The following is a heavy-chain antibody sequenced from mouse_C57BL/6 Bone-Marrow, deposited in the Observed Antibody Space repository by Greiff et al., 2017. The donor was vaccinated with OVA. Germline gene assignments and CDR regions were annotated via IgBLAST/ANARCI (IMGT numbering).Heavy chain of an antibody. CDR3: AFITTVVEGFDY. V-gene: IGHV14-2*01. J-gene: IGHJ2*01. Sequence: EVKLQESGAELVKPGASVKLSCTASGFNIKDYYMHWVKQRTEQGLEWIGRIDPEDGETKYAPKFQGKATITADTSSNTAYLQLSSLTSEDTAVYYCAFITTVVEGFDYWGQGTTLTVSS. CDR1: GFNIKDYY. CDR2: IDPEDGET. D-gene: IGHD1-1*01.